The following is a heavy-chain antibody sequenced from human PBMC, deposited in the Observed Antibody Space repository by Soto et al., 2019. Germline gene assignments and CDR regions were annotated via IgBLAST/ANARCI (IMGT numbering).Heavy chain of an antibody. CDR3: GGISVGS. CDR1: GFTFSSYG. V-gene: IGHV3-23*01. Sequence: EVQLLESGGGLVQPGGSLRLSCAASGFTFSSYGLNWVRQAPGKGLEWVSVISDSGGSTYYADSVKGRFTISRDNSKNTLSLQMSSLRAEDTAVYYCGGISVGSWRQGTLVTVSS. D-gene: IGHD6-19*01. CDR2: ISDSGGST. J-gene: IGHJ5*02.